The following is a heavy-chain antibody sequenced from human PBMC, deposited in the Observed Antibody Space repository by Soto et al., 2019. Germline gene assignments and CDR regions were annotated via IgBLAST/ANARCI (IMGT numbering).Heavy chain of an antibody. V-gene: IGHV3-30-3*01. CDR1: GFTFSSYA. J-gene: IGHJ4*02. D-gene: IGHD1-1*01. Sequence: GGSLRLSCAASGFTFSSYAMHWVRQAPGKGLEWVAVISYDGSNKHYADSVKGRFTISRDNSKNTLYLQMNSLRAEDTAVYYCARDQLGAFDYWGQGTLVTVSS. CDR3: ARDQLGAFDY. CDR2: ISYDGSNK.